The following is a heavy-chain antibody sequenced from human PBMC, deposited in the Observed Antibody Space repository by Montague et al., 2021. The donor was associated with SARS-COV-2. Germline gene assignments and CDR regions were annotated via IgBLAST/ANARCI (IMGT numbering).Heavy chain of an antibody. CDR3: ARRTYDILTGYDYSMDV. D-gene: IGHD3-9*01. CDR2: IDWDDDK. CDR1: GFSLSTSGMC. V-gene: IGHV2-70*11. Sequence: VKPTQTLTLTCTFSGFSLSTSGMCVSWIRQPPGKALEWLARIDWDDDKYYSTSLKTRLTTPKDTSKNQVVLTMTNMDPVDTATYYCARRTYDILTGYDYSMDVWGQETTVTVS. J-gene: IGHJ6*02.